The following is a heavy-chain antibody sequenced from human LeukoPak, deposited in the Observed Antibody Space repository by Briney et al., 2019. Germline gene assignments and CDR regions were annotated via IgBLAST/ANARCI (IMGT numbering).Heavy chain of an antibody. CDR1: GFTFSDYY. Sequence: PGGSLRLSCAASGFTFSDYYMSWIRQAPGKGLEWVSYISSSGSTIYYADSVKGRFTISRDNSKNTLYLQMNSLRAEDTAVYYCAKGSLEWELLGQEYFDLWGRGTLVTVSS. D-gene: IGHD1-26*01. CDR2: ISSSGSTI. CDR3: AKGSLEWELLGQEYFDL. V-gene: IGHV3-11*04. J-gene: IGHJ2*01.